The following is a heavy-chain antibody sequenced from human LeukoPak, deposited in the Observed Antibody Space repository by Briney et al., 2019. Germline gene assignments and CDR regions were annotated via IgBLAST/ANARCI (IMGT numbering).Heavy chain of an antibody. CDR3: ARVVQSSIAAAGPYCFDY. J-gene: IGHJ4*02. D-gene: IGHD6-13*01. V-gene: IGHV3-53*01. CDR1: GFTVSSNY. CDR2: IYSGGST. Sequence: GGSLRLSCAASGFTVSSNYMSWVRQAPGKGLEWVSVIYSGGSTYYADSVKGRFTISRDNSKNTLYLQMNSLRAEDTAVYYCARVVQSSIAAAGPYCFDYWGQGTLVTVSS.